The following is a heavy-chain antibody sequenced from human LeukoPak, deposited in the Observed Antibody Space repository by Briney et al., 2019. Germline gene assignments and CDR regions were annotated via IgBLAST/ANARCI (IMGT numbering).Heavy chain of an antibody. CDR3: AREDCSSTICSSFFDF. J-gene: IGHJ4*02. CDR1: GSTFSSYW. Sequence: GGSLRLSCAASGSTFSSYWMSWVRQAPGKGLEWVANIKQDGTEKFYVDSVKGRFTISRDNTKNSLYLQLNSLRAEDTAVYYCAREDCSSTICSSFFDFWGQGTLVTVSS. D-gene: IGHD2-2*01. V-gene: IGHV3-7*01. CDR2: IKQDGTEK.